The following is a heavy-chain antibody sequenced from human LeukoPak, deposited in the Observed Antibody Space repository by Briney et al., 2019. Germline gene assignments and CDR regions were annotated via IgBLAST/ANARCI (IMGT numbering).Heavy chain of an antibody. J-gene: IGHJ4*02. V-gene: IGHV3-21*01. CDR1: GFTFSSYA. CDR2: ISSSSSYI. D-gene: IGHD6-6*01. Sequence: PGGSLRLSCAASGFTFSSYAMSWVRQAPGKGLEWVSSISSSSSYIYYADSVKGRFTISRDNAKNSLYLQMNSLRAEDTAVYYCARLVGEYSSSYYFDYWGQGTLVTVSS. CDR3: ARLVGEYSSSYYFDY.